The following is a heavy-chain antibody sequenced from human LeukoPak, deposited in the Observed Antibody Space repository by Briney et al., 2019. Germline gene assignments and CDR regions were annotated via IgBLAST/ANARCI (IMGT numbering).Heavy chain of an antibody. Sequence: SVNVSCKASGYTFTGYYMHWVRQAPGQGLEWMGWINPNSGGTNYAQKFQGRVTMTRDTSISTAYMELSRLRSDDTAVYYCARDILWFGYDAFDIWGQGTMVTVSS. V-gene: IGHV1-2*02. D-gene: IGHD3-10*01. CDR2: INPNSGGT. J-gene: IGHJ3*02. CDR1: GYTFTGYY. CDR3: ARDILWFGYDAFDI.